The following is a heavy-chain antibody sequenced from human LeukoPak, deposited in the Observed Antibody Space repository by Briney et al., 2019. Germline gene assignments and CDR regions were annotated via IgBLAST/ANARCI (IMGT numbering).Heavy chain of an antibody. V-gene: IGHV3-64*01. CDR2: ISSNGGST. CDR1: GFTFSSYA. Sequence: GGSLRLSCAASGFTFSSYAMHWVRQAPGKGLEYVSAISSNGGSTYYANSVKGRFIISRDNSKNTLYLQMGSLRAEDMAVYYCARTPHYYGSGSFDYWGQGTLVTVSS. D-gene: IGHD3-10*01. CDR3: ARTPHYYGSGSFDY. J-gene: IGHJ4*02.